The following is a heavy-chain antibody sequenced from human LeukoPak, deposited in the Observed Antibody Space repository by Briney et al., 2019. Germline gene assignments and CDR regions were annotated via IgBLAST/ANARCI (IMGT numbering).Heavy chain of an antibody. Sequence: PGGSLRLSCAASGFTVSSNYMSWVRQAPGKGLEWVSVIYSGGSTYYADSVKGRFTISRDNSKNTLYLQMNSLRAEDTAVYYCASEIKVGATPYYYYHGMDVWGQGTTVTVSS. J-gene: IGHJ6*02. D-gene: IGHD1-26*01. CDR3: ASEIKVGATPYYYYHGMDV. V-gene: IGHV3-66*02. CDR1: GFTVSSNY. CDR2: IYSGGST.